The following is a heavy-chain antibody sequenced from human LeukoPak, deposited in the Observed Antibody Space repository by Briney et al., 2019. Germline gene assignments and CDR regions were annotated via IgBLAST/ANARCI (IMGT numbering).Heavy chain of an antibody. Sequence: GGSLRLSCAASGFTFSSFGMHWVRQAPGKGLEWVAFIRYDGSNKYYADSVKGRFTISRDNSKNTLYLQMNSLRAEDTAVYYCARKYCSGGSCYEDLDYWGQGALVTVSS. CDR1: GFTFSSFG. CDR3: ARKYCSGGSCYEDLDY. CDR2: IRYDGSNK. J-gene: IGHJ4*02. V-gene: IGHV3-30*02. D-gene: IGHD2-15*01.